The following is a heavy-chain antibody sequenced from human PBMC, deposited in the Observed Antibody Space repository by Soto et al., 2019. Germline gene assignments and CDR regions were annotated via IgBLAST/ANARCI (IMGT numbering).Heavy chain of an antibody. V-gene: IGHV3-11*06. D-gene: IGHD2-15*01. CDR2: ISSSSSYT. CDR3: ARDSRYCSGGSCYSHYGMDV. J-gene: IGHJ6*02. Sequence: PGRSLRLSCASSVFSFIDYYMSWIRQAPGKGLEWVSYISSSSSYTNYADSVKGRFTISRDNAKKSLYLQMNSLRAEDTAVYYCARDSRYCSGGSCYSHYGMDVWGQGTTVTVSS. CDR1: VFSFIDYY.